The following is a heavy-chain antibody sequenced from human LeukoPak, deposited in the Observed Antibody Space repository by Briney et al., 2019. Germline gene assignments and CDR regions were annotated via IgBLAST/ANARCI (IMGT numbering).Heavy chain of an antibody. D-gene: IGHD3-10*01. CDR2: IWYDGSNK. CDR3: ARFRSGDYYYGMDV. V-gene: IGHV3-33*01. CDR1: GFTFSSYG. J-gene: IGHJ6*02. Sequence: EAGGSLRLSCAASGFTFSSYGMHWVRQAPGKGLEWVAVIWYDGSNKYYADSVKGRFTISRDNSKNTLYLQMNSLRAEDTAVYYCARFRSGDYYYGMDVWGQGTTVTVSS.